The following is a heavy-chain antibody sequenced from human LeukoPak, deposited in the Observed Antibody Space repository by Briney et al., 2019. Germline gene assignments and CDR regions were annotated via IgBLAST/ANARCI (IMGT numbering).Heavy chain of an antibody. CDR3: ARIGYSSGWYFDY. J-gene: IGHJ4*02. V-gene: IGHV4-59*01. CDR2: TYYSGST. D-gene: IGHD6-19*01. CDR1: GVSISSYY. Sequence: KTSETLSLTCTVSGVSISSYYWSWIRQPPGKGLEWIGYTYYSGSTNYNPSLKSRVTISVDTSKNQFSLKLSSVTAADTAVYYCARIGYSSGWYFDYWGQGTLVTVSS.